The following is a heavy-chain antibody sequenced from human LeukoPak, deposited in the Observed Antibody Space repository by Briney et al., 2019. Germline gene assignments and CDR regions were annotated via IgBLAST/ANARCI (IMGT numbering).Heavy chain of an antibody. CDR1: GFTVSNNY. J-gene: IGHJ4*02. V-gene: IGHV3-53*01. CDR2: IYSGGST. CDR3: ARGYGSGSYYNPFDY. D-gene: IGHD3-10*01. Sequence: GGSLRLSCAASGFTVSNNYMSWVHQAPGKGLEWVPVIYSGGSTYYADSVRGRFTISRDNSKNTLYLQMNSLRAEDTAVYYCARGYGSGSYYNPFDYWGQGTLVTVSS.